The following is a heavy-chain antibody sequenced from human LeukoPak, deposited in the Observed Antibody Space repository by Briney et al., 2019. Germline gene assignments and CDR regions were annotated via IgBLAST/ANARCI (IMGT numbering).Heavy chain of an antibody. Sequence: SETLSLTSAVYGGSFSGYYWSWIRQPPGKGLEWIGYVDHTGSTNFNPSLNGRVSISRDTTKNLFSLRLRSVTAADTAVYFCARGAYSYASSGAFDIWGQGTMVTVSS. CDR1: GGSFSGYY. CDR2: VDHTGST. CDR3: ARGAYSYASSGAFDI. J-gene: IGHJ3*02. D-gene: IGHD3-22*01. V-gene: IGHV4-59*01.